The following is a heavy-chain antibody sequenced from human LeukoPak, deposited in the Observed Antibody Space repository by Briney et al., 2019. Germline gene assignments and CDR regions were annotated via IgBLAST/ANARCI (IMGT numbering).Heavy chain of an antibody. J-gene: IGHJ6*02. Sequence: GGSLRLSCAASGSTFSRYSMSWVRQAPGKGLEWVANIKQDESEKYYVDSVKGRFTISRDNAKNSLYLQMNSLRAEDTAVYYCARDQKRIFGVVNPNYGMDVWGQGTTVTVSS. CDR3: ARDQKRIFGVVNPNYGMDV. D-gene: IGHD3-3*01. CDR2: IKQDESEK. V-gene: IGHV3-7*03. CDR1: GSTFSRYS.